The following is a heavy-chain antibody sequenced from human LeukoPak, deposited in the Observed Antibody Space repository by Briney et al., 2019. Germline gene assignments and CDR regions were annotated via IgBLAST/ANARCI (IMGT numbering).Heavy chain of an antibody. V-gene: IGHV4-39*07. CDR2: IYYSGST. J-gene: IGHJ4*02. CDR1: GGSISSSSYY. D-gene: IGHD3-10*01. CDR3: ARVPYYYYGSGSYSY. Sequence: SETLSLTCTVSGGSISSSSYYWGWIRQPPGKGLEWIGSIYYSGSTYYNPSLKSRVTISVDTSKNQFSLKLSSVTAADTAVYYCARVPYYYYGSGSYSYWGQGTLVTVSS.